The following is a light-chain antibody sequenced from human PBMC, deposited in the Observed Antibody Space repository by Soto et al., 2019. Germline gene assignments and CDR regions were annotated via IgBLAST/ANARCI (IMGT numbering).Light chain of an antibody. CDR1: SSDVSGYKF. CDR3: SSLTTNTTVV. Sequence: QSALTQPASVSGSPGQSITISCTGTSSDVSGYKFVSWFQQYPGKAPKLMMYEVSYRPSGVSNRFSGSKSGNTASLTISGLRAEDEADYYCSSLTTNTTVVFGGGTKLTVL. J-gene: IGLJ2*01. V-gene: IGLV2-14*01. CDR2: EVS.